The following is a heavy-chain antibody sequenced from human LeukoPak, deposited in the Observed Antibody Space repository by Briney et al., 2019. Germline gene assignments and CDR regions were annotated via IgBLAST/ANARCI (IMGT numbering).Heavy chain of an antibody. CDR1: GGSVSSSSYY. Sequence: PSETLSLTCTVSGGSVSSSSYYWGWIRQPPGKGLEWIGSIYYDGSTSYSGSTYYNPSLKSRVTISIDTSKSHFSLKLRSVTAADMAVYYCARQDFGSGIVPGYWGQETLVTVSS. CDR2: IYYDGSTSYSGST. J-gene: IGHJ4*02. D-gene: IGHD3-10*01. V-gene: IGHV4-39*01. CDR3: ARQDFGSGIVPGY.